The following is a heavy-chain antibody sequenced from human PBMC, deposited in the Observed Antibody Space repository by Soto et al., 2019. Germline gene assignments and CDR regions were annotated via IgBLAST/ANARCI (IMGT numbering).Heavy chain of an antibody. CDR1: GYSFTSYW. Sequence: GESLKISCKGSGYSFTSYWIGWVRQMPGKGLEWMGIIYPGDSDTRYSPSFQGQVTISADKSISTAYLQWSSLKASDTAMYYCARLRGARYCSSTSCPNWFDTWGQETLVTVSS. D-gene: IGHD2-2*01. J-gene: IGHJ5*02. CDR3: ARLRGARYCSSTSCPNWFDT. V-gene: IGHV5-51*01. CDR2: IYPGDSDT.